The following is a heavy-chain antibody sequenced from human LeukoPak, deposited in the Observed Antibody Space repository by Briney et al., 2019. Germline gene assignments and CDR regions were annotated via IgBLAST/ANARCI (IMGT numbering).Heavy chain of an antibody. V-gene: IGHV1-18*01. CDR2: ISAYNGNT. CDR1: GYTFTSYG. Sequence: ASVKVSCKASGYTFTSYGISWVRQAPGQGLEWMGWISAYNGNTNYAQKLQGRVTMTTDTSTSTAYMELRSLRSDDTAVYYCASYTVVVAANNYYYYGMDVWGQGTTVTVSS. J-gene: IGHJ6*02. D-gene: IGHD2-15*01. CDR3: ASYTVVVAANNYYYYGMDV.